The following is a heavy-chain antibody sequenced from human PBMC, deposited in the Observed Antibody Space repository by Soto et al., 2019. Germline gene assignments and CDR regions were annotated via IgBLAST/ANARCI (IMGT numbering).Heavy chain of an antibody. V-gene: IGHV3-23*01. J-gene: IGHJ6*02. Sequence: VQLLESGGGLVQPGGSLRLSCAASGFTFSSYAMSWVRQAPGKGLEWVSAISGSGGSTYYADSVKGRFTISRDNSKNTLYLQMNSLRAEDTAVYYCAKASMVTWYYYYGMDVWGQGTTVTVSS. D-gene: IGHD3-10*01. CDR1: GFTFSSYA. CDR2: ISGSGGST. CDR3: AKASMVTWYYYYGMDV.